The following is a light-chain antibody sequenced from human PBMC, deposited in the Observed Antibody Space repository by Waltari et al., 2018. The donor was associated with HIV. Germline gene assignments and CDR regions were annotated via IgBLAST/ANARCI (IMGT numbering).Light chain of an antibody. CDR1: QSVLYNSNSKNY. V-gene: IGKV4-1*01. CDR2: WVS. Sequence: DIVLTQSPDSLAVSLGERATINCKASQSVLYNSNSKNYLSWYQQRPGQPPKLLIYWVSTRESGVPDRFSGSASGTDFTLTISGLQAEDVAVYYCHQYYNTPWAFGQGTKVEIK. CDR3: HQYYNTPWA. J-gene: IGKJ1*01.